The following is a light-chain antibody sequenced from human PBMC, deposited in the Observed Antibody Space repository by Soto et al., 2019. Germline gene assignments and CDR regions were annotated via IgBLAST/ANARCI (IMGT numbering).Light chain of an antibody. CDR1: QNVNTY. Sequence: EIVMTQSPATLSVSPGERATLFCRASQNVNTYLARYQQKPGQAPRLLIYGPSTRATGIPARFSGSGSGTEFTLTISSLQSEDFAVYYCQQYYDWPLTFGGGTKVDIK. CDR3: QQYYDWPLT. CDR2: GPS. V-gene: IGKV3-15*01. J-gene: IGKJ4*01.